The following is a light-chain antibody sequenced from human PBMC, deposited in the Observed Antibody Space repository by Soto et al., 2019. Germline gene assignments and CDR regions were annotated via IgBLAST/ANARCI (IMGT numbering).Light chain of an antibody. CDR1: QDISNY. V-gene: IGKV1-27*01. Sequence: DIQMTQSPSSLSASVGDRITITCRASQDISNYLAWYQQKPGKVPKLLIYSASTLQSGVPSRFSGGGSGTDFTLTISSLQPEDVATYFCQKYNSALTFGQGTRLEIK. CDR3: QKYNSALT. J-gene: IGKJ5*01. CDR2: SAS.